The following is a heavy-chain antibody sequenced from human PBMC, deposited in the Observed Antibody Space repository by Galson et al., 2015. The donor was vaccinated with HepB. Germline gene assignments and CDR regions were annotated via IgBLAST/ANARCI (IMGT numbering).Heavy chain of an antibody. Sequence: LRLSCAASGFTFSSYGMHWVRQAPGKGLEWVALISYDGSNKYYADSVKGRITISRDNSKNTLYLQMNSLRAEDTAVYYCAKDLGSGWYLSDYWGQGTLVTVSS. D-gene: IGHD6-19*01. CDR2: ISYDGSNK. V-gene: IGHV3-30*18. J-gene: IGHJ4*02. CDR3: AKDLGSGWYLSDY. CDR1: GFTFSSYG.